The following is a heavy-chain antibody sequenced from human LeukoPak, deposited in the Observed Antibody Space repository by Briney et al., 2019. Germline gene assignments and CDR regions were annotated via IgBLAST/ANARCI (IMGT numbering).Heavy chain of an antibody. D-gene: IGHD3-3*01. Sequence: GGSLRLSCAASGFTFSSYSMNWVRQAPGKGLEWVSSISSSSSYIYYADSVKGRFTISRDNAKNSLYLQMNSLRVEDTAVYYCARGYDFWSGYYSFDYWGQGTLVTVSS. CDR1: GFTFSSYS. J-gene: IGHJ4*02. V-gene: IGHV3-21*01. CDR2: ISSSSSYI. CDR3: ARGYDFWSGYYSFDY.